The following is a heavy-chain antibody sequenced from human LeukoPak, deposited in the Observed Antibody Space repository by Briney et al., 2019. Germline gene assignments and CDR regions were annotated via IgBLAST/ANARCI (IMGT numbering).Heavy chain of an antibody. V-gene: IGHV4-34*01. J-gene: IGHJ6*03. CDR3: ARETVVVPATSSRYYYYYYMDV. D-gene: IGHD2-2*01. CDR1: GGSFSGYY. Sequence: SETLSLTCAVYGGSFSGYYWSWLRQPPGKGLEWIGEMNHSGGTNYNPSLKSRVTISVDTSKNQLSLKLSSVTAADTAVYYCARETVVVPATSSRYYYYYYMDVWGKGTTVTVSS. CDR2: MNHSGGT.